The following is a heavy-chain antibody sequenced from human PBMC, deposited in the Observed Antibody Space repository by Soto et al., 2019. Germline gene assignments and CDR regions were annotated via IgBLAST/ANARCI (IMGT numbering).Heavy chain of an antibody. V-gene: IGHV3-23*01. CDR1: GFTFSSCA. Sequence: HPGGSLRLSCAASGFTFSSCAMSWVRQAPGKGLEWVSAISGSGGSTYYADSVKGRFTISRDNSKNTLYLQMNSLRAEDTAVYYCARHRPFRGSFPGRYYYYYGMDVWGQGTTVTVSS. CDR2: ISGSGGST. J-gene: IGHJ6*02. CDR3: ARHRPFRGSFPGRYYYYYGMDV. D-gene: IGHD1-26*01.